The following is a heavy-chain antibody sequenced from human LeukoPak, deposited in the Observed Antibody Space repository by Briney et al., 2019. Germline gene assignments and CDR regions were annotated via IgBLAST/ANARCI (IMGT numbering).Heavy chain of an antibody. V-gene: IGHV3-64D*06. Sequence: PGGSLRLSCSASGFTFSSYAMHWVRQAPGKGLEYVSAISSNGGSTYYADSVKGRFTISRDNSKNTLYLQMSSLRAEDTAVYYCARDFSSDSSGYYFDYWGQGTMVTVSS. J-gene: IGHJ4*02. CDR3: ARDFSSDSSGYYFDY. CDR2: ISSNGGST. D-gene: IGHD3-22*01. CDR1: GFTFSSYA.